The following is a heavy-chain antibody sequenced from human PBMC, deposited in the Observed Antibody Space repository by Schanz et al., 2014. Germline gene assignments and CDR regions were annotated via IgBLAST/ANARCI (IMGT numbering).Heavy chain of an antibody. D-gene: IGHD3-10*01. CDR3: ARAKRFGDMDV. V-gene: IGHV1-69*02. Sequence: QVQLVQSGAEVKKPGSSVKVSCKASRSTFSSYTISWVRQARGQGLEWVGRFIPILDVGNYAQQFQGRVTMTRNTSISTAYMELSSLRSEDTAVYYCARAKRFGDMDVWGQGTTVTVSS. CDR1: RSTFSSYT. CDR2: FIPILDVG. J-gene: IGHJ6*02.